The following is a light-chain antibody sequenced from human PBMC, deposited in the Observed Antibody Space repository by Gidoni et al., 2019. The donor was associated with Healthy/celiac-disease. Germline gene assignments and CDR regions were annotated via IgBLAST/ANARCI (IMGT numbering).Light chain of an antibody. CDR2: KAA. CDR3: QQYNSYSYT. V-gene: IGKV1-5*03. CDR1: QSISSW. J-gene: IGKJ2*01. Sequence: IRLPHSPSPLSASVGDRVTITCRASQSISSWLAWYQQKPGKAPKLLSYKAASLESGVPSRFSGSGSGTECTLTISSLQPDDFATYYCQQYNSYSYTFGQGTKLEIK.